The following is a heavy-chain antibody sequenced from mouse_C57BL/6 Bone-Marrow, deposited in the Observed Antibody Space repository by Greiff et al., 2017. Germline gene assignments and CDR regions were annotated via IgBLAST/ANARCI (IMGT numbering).Heavy chain of an antibody. J-gene: IGHJ1*03. CDR3: TTGGYFDV. CDR2: IDPANGDT. CDR1: GFNIKDDY. V-gene: IGHV14-4*01. Sequence: VQLQQSGAELVRPGASVKLSCTASGFNIKDDYMHWVKQRPEQGLEWIGWIDPANGDTEYASKFQGKATITADTSSNTAYLQLSSLTSEDTAVYYCTTGGYFDVWGTGTTVTGSS.